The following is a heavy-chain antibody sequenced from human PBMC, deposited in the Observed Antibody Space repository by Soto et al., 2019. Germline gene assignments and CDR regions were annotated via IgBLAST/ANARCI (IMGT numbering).Heavy chain of an antibody. CDR2: IVVGSGNT. J-gene: IGHJ3*02. V-gene: IGHV1-58*01. CDR1: GFTFTSSA. D-gene: IGHD3-22*01. Sequence: GASVKVSCKASGFTFTSSAVQWVRQARGQRLEWIGWIVVGSGNTNYAQKFQERVTITRDMSTSTAYMELSSLRSEDTAVYYCKALDSSGYYYEAFDIWGQGTMVTV. CDR3: KALDSSGYYYEAFDI.